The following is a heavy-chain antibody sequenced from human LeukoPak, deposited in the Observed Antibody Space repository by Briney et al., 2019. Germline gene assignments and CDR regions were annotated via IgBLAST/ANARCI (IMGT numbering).Heavy chain of an antibody. J-gene: IGHJ4*02. CDR2: INQSGST. CDR1: GGSFSGYY. D-gene: IGHD2-15*01. Sequence: SETLSLTCAVYGGSFSGYYWSWLRQPPGKGLEWIGEINQSGSTNYNPSLKSRVTISVDTSKNQFSLKMSSVTAADTAVYYCARGDIVVVVAAKTSGYFDYWGQGTLVTVSS. CDR3: ARGDIVVVVAAKTSGYFDY. V-gene: IGHV4-34*01.